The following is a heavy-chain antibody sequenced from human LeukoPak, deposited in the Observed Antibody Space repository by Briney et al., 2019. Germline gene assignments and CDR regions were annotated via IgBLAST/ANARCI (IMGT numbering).Heavy chain of an antibody. Sequence: ASVKVSCKASGYTFTSYDINWLRQATGQGLEWMGWMNPNSGNTGYAQKFQGRVTITRNTSISTAYMELSSLRSEDTAVYYCARGRPRGYCSSTSCFFDYWGQGTLFTVSS. CDR2: MNPNSGNT. J-gene: IGHJ4*02. CDR3: ARGRPRGYCSSTSCFFDY. CDR1: GYTFTSYD. V-gene: IGHV1-8*03. D-gene: IGHD2-2*01.